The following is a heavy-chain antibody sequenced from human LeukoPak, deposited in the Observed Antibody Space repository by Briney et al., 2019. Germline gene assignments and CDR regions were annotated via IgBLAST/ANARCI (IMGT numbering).Heavy chain of an antibody. Sequence: ASVRVSCKASGYTFTGHYMHWVRQAPGQGLEWMGWINPNSGGTSYAQKFQGRVTMTRDTSISTAYMELSRLRSDDTAVYYCARVVNYGYGYVYWGQGTLVTVSS. CDR2: INPNSGGT. V-gene: IGHV1-2*02. CDR3: ARVVNYGYGYVY. CDR1: GYTFTGHY. D-gene: IGHD3-16*01. J-gene: IGHJ4*02.